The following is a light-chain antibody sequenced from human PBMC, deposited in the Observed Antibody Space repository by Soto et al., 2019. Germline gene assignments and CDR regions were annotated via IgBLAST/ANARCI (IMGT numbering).Light chain of an antibody. CDR3: SSYTSSSIYV. Sequence: QSVLTQPASVSGSPGQSITISCTGSSSDVGGYNYVSWYQQHPGKVPKLMIYDVSNRPSGVSNRFSGSKSGNTASLTISGLQAEDEADYSCSSYTSSSIYVFETGTKVTVL. J-gene: IGLJ1*01. CDR2: DVS. V-gene: IGLV2-14*03. CDR1: SSDVGGYNY.